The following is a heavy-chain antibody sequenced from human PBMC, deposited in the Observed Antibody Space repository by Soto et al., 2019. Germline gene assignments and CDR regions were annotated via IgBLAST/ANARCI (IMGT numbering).Heavy chain of an antibody. D-gene: IGHD2-15*01. Sequence: QVQLVESGGGVIQPGRSLRLSCAASGFTFSNYDMHWVRQAPGKGLEWVAVISYDGSNKYYADSVRGRFTISRDNSKNPLYLKMNSLRADETAVYYCAKAAATYYCSGGYCYNYYFDPWGQGTLVTVSS. CDR3: AKAAATYYCSGGYCYNYYFDP. J-gene: IGHJ4*02. CDR1: GFTFSNYD. CDR2: ISYDGSNK. V-gene: IGHV3-30*18.